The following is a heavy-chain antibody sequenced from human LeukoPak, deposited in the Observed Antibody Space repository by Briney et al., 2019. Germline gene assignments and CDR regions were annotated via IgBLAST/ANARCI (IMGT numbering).Heavy chain of an antibody. J-gene: IGHJ6*03. CDR1: GGSIYNNNHY. Sequence: SETLSLTCTVSGGSIYNNNHYSGAWIRQPPGKGLEWIGTIFYSGKTYYNPSLESRVTISVDTSKNQFSLKPSSVTAADTAVYYCARVTIFGVVKNYYYMDVWGKGTTVTVSS. CDR2: IFYSGKT. D-gene: IGHD3-3*01. V-gene: IGHV4-39*07. CDR3: ARVTIFGVVKNYYYMDV.